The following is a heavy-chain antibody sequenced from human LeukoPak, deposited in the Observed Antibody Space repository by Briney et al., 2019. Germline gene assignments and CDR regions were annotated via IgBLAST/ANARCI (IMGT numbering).Heavy chain of an antibody. J-gene: IGHJ4*02. D-gene: IGHD2-2*01. CDR1: GFTFSSYW. Sequence: PGGSLRLPCAASGFTFSSYWMHWVRQAPGKGLVWVSRINSDGSSTSYADSVKGRFTISRDNAKNTLYLQMNSLRAEDTAVYYCARACSSTSCPLDYWGQGTLVTVSS. CDR3: ARACSSTSCPLDY. CDR2: INSDGSST. V-gene: IGHV3-74*01.